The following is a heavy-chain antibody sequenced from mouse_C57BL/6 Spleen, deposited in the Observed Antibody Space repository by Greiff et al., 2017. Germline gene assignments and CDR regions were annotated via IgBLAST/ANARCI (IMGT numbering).Heavy chain of an antibody. Sequence: QVQLKQPGAELVKPGASVKMSCKASGYTFTSYWITWVKQRPGQGLEWIGDIYPGSGSTNYNEKFKSKATLTVDTSSSTAYMQLSSLTSEDSAVYYCARSSTVVARDFDYWGQGTTLTVSS. CDR3: ARSSTVVARDFDY. CDR2: IYPGSGST. CDR1: GYTFTSYW. V-gene: IGHV1-55*01. D-gene: IGHD1-1*01. J-gene: IGHJ2*01.